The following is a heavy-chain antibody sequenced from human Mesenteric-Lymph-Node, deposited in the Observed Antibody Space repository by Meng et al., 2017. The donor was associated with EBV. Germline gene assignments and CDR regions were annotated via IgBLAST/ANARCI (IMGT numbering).Heavy chain of an antibody. D-gene: IGHD4-17*01. J-gene: IGHJ4*02. CDR3: ARSSDYGDYV. CDR1: GYRFIGYY. CDR2: IDPYSGGT. Sequence: QVQLVQSGAEVKKPGASVKVSCEASGYRFIGYYLHWVRQVPGQGLEWMGRIDPYSGGTNYAQKFQDRVTMTRDTSISTAYMDLSRLTSDDTAVYYCARSSDYGDYVWGQGSLVTVSS. V-gene: IGHV1-2*06.